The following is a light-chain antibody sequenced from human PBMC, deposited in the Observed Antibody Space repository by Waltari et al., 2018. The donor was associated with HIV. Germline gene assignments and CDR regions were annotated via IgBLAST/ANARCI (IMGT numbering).Light chain of an antibody. CDR1: RSHIGRKN. CDR2: RDN. CDR3: VVWDDSLSGVV. J-gene: IGLJ2*01. Sequence: QSVVTPAPSASGTPGQRVTIPCSGRRSHIGRKNVFWYQHLPGTAPKLLIYRDNQRPSGVPDRISGSRSGTSASLAISGLRSEDEAVYYCVVWDDSLSGVVFGGGTSLTVL. V-gene: IGLV1-47*01.